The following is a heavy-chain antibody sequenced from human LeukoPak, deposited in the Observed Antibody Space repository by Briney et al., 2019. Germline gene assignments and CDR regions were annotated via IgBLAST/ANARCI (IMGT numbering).Heavy chain of an antibody. J-gene: IGHJ4*02. Sequence: PGGSLRLSCAASGFIIGTYGMHWVRQAPGKGLDWVAAIWYDGSSQYYADSVKGRFTISRNNSKNTLYLQMNSLRAEDTAAYYCAREFGELYIDYWGQGTLVTVSS. D-gene: IGHD3-10*01. CDR1: GFIIGTYG. V-gene: IGHV3-33*01. CDR3: AREFGELYIDY. CDR2: IWYDGSSQ.